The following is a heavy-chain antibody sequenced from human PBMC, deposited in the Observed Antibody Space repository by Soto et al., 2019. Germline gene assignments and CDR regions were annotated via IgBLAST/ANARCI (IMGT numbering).Heavy chain of an antibody. J-gene: IGHJ4*02. CDR3: ARDPRRPVAGVDY. D-gene: IGHD6-19*01. CDR2: ISSSSSYI. Sequence: GGSLRLSCAASGFTFSSYSMNWVRQAPGKGLEWVSSISSSSSYIYYADSVKGRFTISRDNAKNSLYLQMNSLRAEDTAVYYCARDPRRPVAGVDYWGQGTLVTVSS. V-gene: IGHV3-21*01. CDR1: GFTFSSYS.